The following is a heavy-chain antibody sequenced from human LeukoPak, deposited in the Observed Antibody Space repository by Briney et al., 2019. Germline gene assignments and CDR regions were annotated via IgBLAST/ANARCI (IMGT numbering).Heavy chain of an antibody. V-gene: IGHV4-4*07. CDR1: GDSINNFY. J-gene: IGHJ5*02. D-gene: IGHD3-10*01. CDR2: IYTTGSI. Sequence: SETLSLTCTVSGDSINNFYLSWIRQPAGQGLQWIGRIYTTGSITYNPSLKSRVTMSVDRSKKNFSLRLSSVPAADTAVYYCARDSGTTGEVKFDPWGPGSLVTVSS. CDR3: ARDSGTTGEVKFDP.